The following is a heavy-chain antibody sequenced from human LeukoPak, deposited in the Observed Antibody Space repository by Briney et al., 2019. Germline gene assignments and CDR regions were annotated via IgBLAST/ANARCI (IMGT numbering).Heavy chain of an antibody. J-gene: IGHJ4*02. V-gene: IGHV3-21*01. CDR3: VRLRRNSDTSGYYYYYDF. Sequence: GGSLRLSCVASGYTFSSFSINWVRQAPGKGLEWVSSISVRSNYIYYADSVRGRFSISRDEARDSLFLQMNSLRAEDTAVYYCVRLRRNSDTSGYYYYYDFWGQGTLVTVSS. CDR2: ISVRSNYI. D-gene: IGHD3-22*01. CDR1: GYTFSSFS.